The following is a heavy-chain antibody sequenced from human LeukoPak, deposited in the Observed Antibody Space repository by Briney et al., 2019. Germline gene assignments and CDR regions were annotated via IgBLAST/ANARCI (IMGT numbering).Heavy chain of an antibody. J-gene: IGHJ4*02. CDR3: ARDYPPRTD. V-gene: IGHV4-59*01. Sequence: SETLSLTCTVSGGSISSYYWSWIRQPPGKGLEWIGYIYYSGSTNYNPSLKSRVTISVDTSKNQFSLKLSSVTAADTAVYYCARDYPPRTDWGQGTLVTVSS. D-gene: IGHD3/OR15-3a*01. CDR2: IYYSGST. CDR1: GGSISSYY.